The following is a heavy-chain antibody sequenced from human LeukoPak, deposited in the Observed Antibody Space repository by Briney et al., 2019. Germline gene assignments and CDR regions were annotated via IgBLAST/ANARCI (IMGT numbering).Heavy chain of an antibody. Sequence: GGSLRLSCAASGFTFSSYAMSWVRQAPGKGLEWVSAISGSGSSTYYANSVKGRFTISRDNSKNTLYLQVNGLRADDTAVYYCASHCSGGSCYFWGQGTLVSVSS. D-gene: IGHD2-15*01. CDR2: ISGSGSST. V-gene: IGHV3-23*01. J-gene: IGHJ4*02. CDR3: ASHCSGGSCYF. CDR1: GFTFSSYA.